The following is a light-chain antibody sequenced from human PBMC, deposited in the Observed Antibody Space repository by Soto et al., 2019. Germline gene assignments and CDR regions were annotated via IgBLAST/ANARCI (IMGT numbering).Light chain of an antibody. CDR3: QRDGTFSGT. V-gene: IGKV1-5*01. Sequence: DIQMTQSPSTLSASVGDTVTVTCRASQSVSGWLAWYQQKPGEAPKLLIYDASAWPRGVPSRFSGSGAGTNFPLTIGSLQPEDFATCYCQRDGTFSGTFGPGAKV. J-gene: IGKJ1*01. CDR2: DAS. CDR1: QSVSGW.